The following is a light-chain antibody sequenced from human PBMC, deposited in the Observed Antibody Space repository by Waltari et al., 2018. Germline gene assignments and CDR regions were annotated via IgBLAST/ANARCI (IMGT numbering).Light chain of an antibody. CDR3: ASYAGSKNPYV. CDR1: SSDVGGYDY. CDR2: EVN. Sequence: QSALTQPPSASGSPGQSVTISCTGTSSDVGGYDYVSWYQRHPGKAPKLIIHEVNKRPPGVPYRFSGSKSGNTASLTVSGLQADDEADYYCASYAGSKNPYVFGTGTKVTVL. V-gene: IGLV2-8*01. J-gene: IGLJ1*01.